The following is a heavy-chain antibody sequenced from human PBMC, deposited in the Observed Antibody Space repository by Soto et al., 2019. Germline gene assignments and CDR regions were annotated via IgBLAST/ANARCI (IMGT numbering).Heavy chain of an antibody. CDR3: ARGGWDSYFDY. Sequence: EVQLVETGGGLIQPGGSLRLSCAASGFTVSSNYMSWVRQAPGKGLEWVSVLYSAGTTYYADSVRGRFTISRDNSKNTLYLQMNSLRAEDTAVYYCARGGWDSYFDYWGQGTLVTVSS. J-gene: IGHJ4*02. CDR1: GFTVSSNY. D-gene: IGHD1-26*01. V-gene: IGHV3-53*02. CDR2: LYSAGTT.